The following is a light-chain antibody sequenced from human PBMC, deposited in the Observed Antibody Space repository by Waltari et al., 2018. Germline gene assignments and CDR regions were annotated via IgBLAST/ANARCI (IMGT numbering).Light chain of an antibody. V-gene: IGLV2-14*01. J-gene: IGLJ2*01. CDR3: SSYTSSTLV. CDR1: SSDVGGYNY. Sequence: QSALTQPASVSGSPGQSITISCTGTSSDVGGYNYVSWYQQHPGKAPKLMIYEVSNRPSGVSNSFSGSKSGNTASLTISGCQAEDEADYYGSSYTSSTLVFGGGTKLTVL. CDR2: EVS.